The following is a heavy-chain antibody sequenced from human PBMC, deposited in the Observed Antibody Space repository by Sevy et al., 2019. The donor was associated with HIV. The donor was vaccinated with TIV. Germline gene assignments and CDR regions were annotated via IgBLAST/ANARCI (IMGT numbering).Heavy chain of an antibody. CDR2: IYSGGST. V-gene: IGHV3-53*01. CDR1: GFTVSSNY. J-gene: IGHJ4*02. Sequence: GGSLRLSCAASGFTVSSNYMSWVRQAPGKGLEWVSVIYSGGSTYYAASVKGRFTISRDNSKNTQYLQMTSLRAEDTAVYYCARHYYYDSSGYFPRVYYFDYWGQGTLVTVSS. D-gene: IGHD3-22*01. CDR3: ARHYYYDSSGYFPRVYYFDY.